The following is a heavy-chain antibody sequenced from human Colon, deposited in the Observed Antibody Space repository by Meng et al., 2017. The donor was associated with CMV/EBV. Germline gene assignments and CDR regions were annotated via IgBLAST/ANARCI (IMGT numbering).Heavy chain of an antibody. J-gene: IGHJ4*02. CDR1: GYSFTSYG. D-gene: IGHD1-26*01. V-gene: IGHV1-18*01. Sequence: ASVKVSCKASGYSFTSYGMSWVRQAPGQGLEWMGWISVHNGNTNYAQKFQGRVSMTADTSTNTAYMELRSLRSDDTAVYYCARGGQWELEDWGQGTLVTVSS. CDR2: ISVHNGNT. CDR3: ARGGQWELED.